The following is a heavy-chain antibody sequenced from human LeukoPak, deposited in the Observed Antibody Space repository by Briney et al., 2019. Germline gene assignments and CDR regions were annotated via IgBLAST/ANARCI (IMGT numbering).Heavy chain of an antibody. CDR1: GGSISSGDYY. Sequence: KPSETLSLTYTVSGGSISSGDYYWSWIRQPPGKGLEWIGYIYYSGSTYYNPSLKSRVTISVDTSKNQFSLKLTSVTAADTAVCYCARAITRYDSSAKTLNWFDPWGQGALVTVSS. CDR3: ARAITRYDSSAKTLNWFDP. D-gene: IGHD3-22*01. J-gene: IGHJ5*02. CDR2: IYYSGST. V-gene: IGHV4-30-4*01.